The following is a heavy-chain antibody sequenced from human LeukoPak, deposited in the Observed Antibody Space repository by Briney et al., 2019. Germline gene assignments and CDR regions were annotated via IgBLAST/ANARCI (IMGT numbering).Heavy chain of an antibody. V-gene: IGHV4-59*01. Sequence: PSETLSLTCTVAGGSISSYYWSWIRQPPGKGLEWIGYIYYSGSTNYNPSLKSRVTISVDTSKNQFSLKLSSVTAADTAVYYCARGGIQLWVDYWGQGTLVTVSS. CDR1: GGSISSYY. CDR2: IYYSGST. CDR3: ARGGIQLWVDY. D-gene: IGHD5-18*01. J-gene: IGHJ4*02.